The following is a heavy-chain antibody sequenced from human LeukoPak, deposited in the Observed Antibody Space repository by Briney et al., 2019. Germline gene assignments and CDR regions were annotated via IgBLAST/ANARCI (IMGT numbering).Heavy chain of an antibody. CDR1: GFTFSSYA. Sequence: GGSLRLSCAASGFTFSSYAMSWVRQAPGKGLEWVSAISGSGGSTYYADSVKGRFTISRDNSKNTLYLQMNGLRTEDTAVYYCAKGGLWFGELRGESWGQGTLVTVSS. CDR3: AKGGLWFGELRGES. D-gene: IGHD3-10*01. CDR2: ISGSGGST. V-gene: IGHV3-23*01. J-gene: IGHJ5*02.